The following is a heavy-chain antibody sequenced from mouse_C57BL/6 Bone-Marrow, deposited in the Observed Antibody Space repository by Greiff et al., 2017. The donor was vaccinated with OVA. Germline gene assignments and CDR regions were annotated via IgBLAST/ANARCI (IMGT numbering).Heavy chain of an antibody. CDR3: AINRLLRPLDY. CDR1: GFSLTSYG. J-gene: IGHJ2*01. CDR2: IGSGAST. D-gene: IGHD1-2*01. Sequence: VQLQQSGPGLVQPSQSLSITCTVSGFSLTSYGVHWVRQSPGKGLEWMGEIGSGASTDSNATFISRLRISKTNSKIQVFFKMNSLQADDTAIYSCAINRLLRPLDYWGQGTTLTVSS. V-gene: IGHV2-2*01.